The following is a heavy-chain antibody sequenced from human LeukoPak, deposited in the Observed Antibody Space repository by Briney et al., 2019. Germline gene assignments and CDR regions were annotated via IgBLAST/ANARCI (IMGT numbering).Heavy chain of an antibody. D-gene: IGHD3-3*01. J-gene: IGHJ4*02. Sequence: PGGSLRLSCTASGFSCKDYWMSWVRESPGAGLECVVNIQYHVIEKSYVHSVQDRFTISRDNTKNSLFLQMNSLRAEDTALYYCARAVGRFSTPRGFDYWGQGVLVTVSS. V-gene: IGHV3-7*03. CDR2: IQYHVIEK. CDR1: GFSCKDYW. CDR3: ARAVGRFSTPRGFDY.